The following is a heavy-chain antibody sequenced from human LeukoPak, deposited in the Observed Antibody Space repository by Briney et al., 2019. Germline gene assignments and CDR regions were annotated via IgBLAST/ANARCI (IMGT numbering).Heavy chain of an antibody. Sequence: GESLRLSCAASGFTFSSYSMNWVRQAPGKGLEWVSSISSSSSYIYYADSVKGRFTISRDNAKNSLYLQMNSLRAEDTAVYYCARDFRITMVRGVIPWGQGTLVTVSS. D-gene: IGHD3-10*01. V-gene: IGHV3-21*01. CDR3: ARDFRITMVRGVIP. J-gene: IGHJ5*02. CDR1: GFTFSSYS. CDR2: ISSSSSYI.